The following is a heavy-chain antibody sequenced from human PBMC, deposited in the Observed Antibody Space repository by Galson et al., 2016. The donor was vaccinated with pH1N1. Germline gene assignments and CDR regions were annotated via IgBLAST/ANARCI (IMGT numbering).Heavy chain of an antibody. D-gene: IGHD4-17*01. CDR1: GFTFGHYG. Sequence: SLRLSCAAAGFTFGHYGMHWVRQVPGKGLEWVSGINWNSKTRAYGDPVRGRFTISRDNAKNSLYLQMNSLRPEDTALYYCVTDSGDGDRNLVPHDAFDVLGQGTMVTVSS. V-gene: IGHV3-9*01. CDR3: VTDSGDGDRNLVPHDAFDV. CDR2: INWNSKTR. J-gene: IGHJ3*01.